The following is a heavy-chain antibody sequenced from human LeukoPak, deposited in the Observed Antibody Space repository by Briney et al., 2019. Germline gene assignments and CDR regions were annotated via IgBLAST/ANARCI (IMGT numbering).Heavy chain of an antibody. CDR1: GFTFSSYW. D-gene: IGHD5-18*01. CDR3: ARDSSCGYDF. Sequence: PGGSLRLSCAASGFTFSSYWMHWVRQGPGKGLVWVSRIKSDGTYTSYADSVKGRFTISRDNAKNTLYLQMNSLRAEDTAVYYCARDSSCGYDFWGQGTLVTVSS. CDR2: IKSDGTYT. V-gene: IGHV3-74*01. J-gene: IGHJ4*02.